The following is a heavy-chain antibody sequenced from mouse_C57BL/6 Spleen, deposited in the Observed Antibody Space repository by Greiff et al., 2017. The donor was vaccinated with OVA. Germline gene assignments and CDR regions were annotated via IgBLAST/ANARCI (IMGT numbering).Heavy chain of an antibody. CDR2: INPNNGGT. V-gene: IGHV1-18*01. CDR1: GYTFTDYH. J-gene: IGHJ4*01. Sequence: VQLQQSGPELVKPGASVKIPCKASGYTFTDYHMDWVKQSHGKSLEWIGDINPNNGGTIYNQKFKGKATLTVDKSSSTAYMELRSLTSEDTAVXYCTIFYGNSFYYAMDCWGQGPSVTVSS. D-gene: IGHD2-1*01. CDR3: TIFYGNSFYYAMDC.